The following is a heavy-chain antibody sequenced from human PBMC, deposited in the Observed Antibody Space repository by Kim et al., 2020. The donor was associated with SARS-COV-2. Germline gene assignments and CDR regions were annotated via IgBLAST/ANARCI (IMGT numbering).Heavy chain of an antibody. Sequence: GGSLRLSCAASGFTFSSYGMHWVRQAPGKGLEWVAVISYDGSNKYYADSVKGRFTISRDNSKNTLYLQMNSLRAEDTAVYYCAKDLGRIWIGVRGVHYYCYGMDVWGQGTTVTVSS. CDR2: ISYDGSNK. CDR3: AKDLGRIWIGVRGVHYYCYGMDV. V-gene: IGHV3-30*18. D-gene: IGHD3-10*01. CDR1: GFTFSSYG. J-gene: IGHJ6*02.